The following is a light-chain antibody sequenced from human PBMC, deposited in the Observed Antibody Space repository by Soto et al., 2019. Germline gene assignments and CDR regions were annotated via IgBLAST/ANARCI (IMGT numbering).Light chain of an antibody. V-gene: IGKV3-20*01. CDR3: QQYGSSTFT. J-gene: IGKJ3*01. Sequence: EIVMTQSPGTLSLSPGERATLSCRASQSVSSSYLAWYQQKPGQAPRLLIYCASSRATGIPDRFSGSGSGTDFTLTISRLEPEDLAVYYCQQYGSSTFTFGPGTKVDIK. CDR2: CAS. CDR1: QSVSSSY.